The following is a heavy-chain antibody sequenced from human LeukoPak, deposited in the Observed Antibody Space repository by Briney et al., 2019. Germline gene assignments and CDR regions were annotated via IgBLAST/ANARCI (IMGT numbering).Heavy chain of an antibody. J-gene: IGHJ4*02. CDR3: ARDQPSSDIVATIMYYFDY. V-gene: IGHV1-69*04. CDR2: IIPIFGIA. CDR1: GGTFSSYA. D-gene: IGHD5-12*01. Sequence: SVKVSCKASGGTFSSYAISWVRQAPGQGLEWMGRIIPIFGIANYAQKFQGRATITADKSTSTAYMELSSLRSEDTAVYYCARDQPSSDIVATIMYYFDYWGQGTLVTVSS.